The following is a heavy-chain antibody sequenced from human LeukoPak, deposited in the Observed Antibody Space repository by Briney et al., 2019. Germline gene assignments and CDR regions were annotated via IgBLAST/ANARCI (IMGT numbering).Heavy chain of an antibody. J-gene: IGHJ4*02. Sequence: PGGSLRLSCAASGFTFSSNAMSWVRQAPGKGLEWVTAISGSGGSTYYADSVKGRFTISRDNSKNTLYLQMNSLRAEDTAVYYCAKDREGATGYWGQGTLVTVSS. D-gene: IGHD1-26*01. CDR2: ISGSGGST. CDR1: GFTFSSNA. V-gene: IGHV3-23*01. CDR3: AKDREGATGY.